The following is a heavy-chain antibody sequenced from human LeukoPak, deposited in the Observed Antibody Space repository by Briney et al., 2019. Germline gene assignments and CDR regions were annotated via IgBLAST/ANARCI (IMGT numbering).Heavy chain of an antibody. J-gene: IGHJ4*02. Sequence: GGSLRLSCAASGFTFSSYAMHWVRQAPGKGLEWVAVISYDGSNKYYADSVKGRFTISRDNSKNTLYLQMNSLRAEDTAVYYCTRSSSGDYWGQGTLVTFAS. CDR3: TRSSSGDY. CDR1: GFTFSSYA. D-gene: IGHD6-6*01. V-gene: IGHV3-30-3*01. CDR2: ISYDGSNK.